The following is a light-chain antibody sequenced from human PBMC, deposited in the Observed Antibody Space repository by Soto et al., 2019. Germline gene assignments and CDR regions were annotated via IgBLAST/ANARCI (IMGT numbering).Light chain of an antibody. Sequence: QSVLTQPASVSGSPGQSISISCVRTSGDIGDYNYVSWYQQHPGKVPKVIIYDVSNRPSGVSYRFSGTKSGNTASLTVSGLQAEDEADYYCCSYTRSATLIFGTGTKVTVL. CDR1: SGDIGDYNY. V-gene: IGLV2-14*01. J-gene: IGLJ1*01. CDR2: DVS. CDR3: CSYTRSATLI.